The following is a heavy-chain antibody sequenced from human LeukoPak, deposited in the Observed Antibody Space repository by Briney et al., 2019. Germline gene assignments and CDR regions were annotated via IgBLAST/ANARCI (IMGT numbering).Heavy chain of an antibody. CDR3: ARTFSSGWYPTGEYYYYGMDV. CDR2: INHSGST. CDR1: GGSFRGYY. D-gene: IGHD6-19*01. Sequence: PSETLSLTCAVYGGSFRGYYWSWIRHPPGQGLEWIGEINHSGSTNYNPSLKSRVTISVDTSKNQFSLKLSSVTAADTAVYYCARTFSSGWYPTGEYYYYGMDVWGKGTTVTVSS. V-gene: IGHV4-34*01. J-gene: IGHJ6*04.